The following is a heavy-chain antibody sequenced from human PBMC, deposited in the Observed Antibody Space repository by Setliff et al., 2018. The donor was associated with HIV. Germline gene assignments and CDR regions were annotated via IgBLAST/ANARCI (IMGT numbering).Heavy chain of an antibody. D-gene: IGHD5-12*01. CDR1: GYTSTYLF. CDR3: ARDPRFSGYAQAFDY. Sequence: ASVKVSCKASGYTSTYLFIHWVRLAPGRGLEWVGLINPKTGDTSYAQKFQGRVTMTRDTSISTAYMDLDRLGSDDTAVYYCARDPRFSGYAQAFDYWGQGSLVTVPQ. J-gene: IGHJ4*02. V-gene: IGHV1-2*02. CDR2: INPKTGDT.